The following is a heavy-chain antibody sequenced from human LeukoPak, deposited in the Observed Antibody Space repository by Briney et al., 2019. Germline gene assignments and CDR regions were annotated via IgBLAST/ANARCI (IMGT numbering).Heavy chain of an antibody. V-gene: IGHV3-48*01. J-gene: IGHJ4*02. CDR2: ISSSSTI. D-gene: IGHD3-16*02. CDR3: ALTYDYVWGSYRSPPDY. Sequence: GGSLRLSCAASGFTFSSYSMNWVRQAPGKGLEWVSHISSSSTIYYADSVKGRFTISRDNAKNSLYLQMNSLRAEDTAVYYCALTYDYVWGSYRSPPDYWGQGTLVTVSS. CDR1: GFTFSSYS.